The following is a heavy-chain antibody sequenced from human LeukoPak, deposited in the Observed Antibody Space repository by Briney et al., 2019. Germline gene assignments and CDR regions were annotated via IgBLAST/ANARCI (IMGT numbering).Heavy chain of an antibody. CDR1: GGSISSYY. Sequence: PSYTLPLTRTVSGGSISSYYWIWLRQPPPTGLEWTGSIYYSGSTNYNPPLTSRVTTSVDTTRHEFSLKLTSVTASDTPGYYRAREGTTTDAFDIWGQGTMVTVSS. V-gene: IGHV4-59*12. CDR2: IYYSGST. D-gene: IGHD1-1*01. CDR3: AREGTTTDAFDI. J-gene: IGHJ3*02.